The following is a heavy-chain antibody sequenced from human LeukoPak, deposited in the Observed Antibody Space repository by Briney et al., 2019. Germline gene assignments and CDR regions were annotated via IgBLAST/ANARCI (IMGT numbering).Heavy chain of an antibody. CDR3: ARDLAYCGGDCYFDAFDF. Sequence: GASVKVSCKASGYTFTSYDINWVRQATGQGLEWMGWMNPNSGNTGYAQKFQGRVTMTRNTSISTAYMELSSLRSEDTAVYYCARDLAYCGGDCYFDAFDFWGQGTMVTVSS. J-gene: IGHJ3*01. CDR2: MNPNSGNT. CDR1: GYTFTSYD. D-gene: IGHD2-21*01. V-gene: IGHV1-8*01.